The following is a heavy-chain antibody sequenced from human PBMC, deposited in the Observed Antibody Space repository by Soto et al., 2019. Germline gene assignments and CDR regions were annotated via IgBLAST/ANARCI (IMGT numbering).Heavy chain of an antibody. CDR2: ISYDGNDK. Sequence: GGSLRLSCAASGFTFNSYGIHWVRQAPGKGLEWVAVISYDGNDKHYGGSVKGRFSISRDNTKNTVSLQMNSLRIEDTAVYYCAKDLARAGASYYFDYWGPGTLVTVSS. J-gene: IGHJ4*02. CDR3: AKDLARAGASYYFDY. CDR1: GFTFNSYG. D-gene: IGHD3-10*01. V-gene: IGHV3-30*18.